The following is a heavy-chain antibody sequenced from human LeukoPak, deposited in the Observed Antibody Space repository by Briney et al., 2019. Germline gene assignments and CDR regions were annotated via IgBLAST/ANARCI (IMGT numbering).Heavy chain of an antibody. V-gene: IGHV4-4*02. J-gene: IGHJ3*02. Sequence: RPSETLSLTCAVSGGSIRTSNWWSWVRQPPGKGLEWIGEIYHSEDTNYNPSLKSRVTISVDKSKNQFSLKLSSVTAADTAVYYCARVDGSSSGEAFDIWGQGTMVTVSS. CDR3: ARVDGSSSGEAFDI. CDR2: IYHSEDT. D-gene: IGHD1-26*01. CDR1: GGSIRTSNW.